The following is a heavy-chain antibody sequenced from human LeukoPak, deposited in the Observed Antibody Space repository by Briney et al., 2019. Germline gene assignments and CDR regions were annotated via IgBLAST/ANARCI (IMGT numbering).Heavy chain of an antibody. CDR3: ATDHSCEFGRGNHCDYYGMDV. J-gene: IGHJ6*02. V-gene: IGHV1-24*01. CDR1: GYTLTELS. CDR2: FDPEAGET. D-gene: IGHD3-10*01. Sequence: ASVKVSCKVSGYTLTELSMHWVRQAPGKGLDWMGGFDPEAGETIYAQKFQGRVTMTEDTSTDTAYMELSSLRSEDTAVYYCATDHSCEFGRGNHCDYYGMDVWGQGTTVTVSS.